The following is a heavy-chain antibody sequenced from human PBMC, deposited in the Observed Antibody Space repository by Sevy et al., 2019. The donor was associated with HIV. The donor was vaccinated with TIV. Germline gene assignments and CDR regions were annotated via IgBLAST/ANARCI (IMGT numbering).Heavy chain of an antibody. J-gene: IGHJ5*02. CDR2: IYPGDSDT. V-gene: IGHV5-51*01. D-gene: IGHD5-12*01. Sequence: GESLKISCKGSGYSFTSYWIGWVRQMPGKGLEWMGIIYPGDSDTRYSPSFQGQVTISADKSISTAYLQWSSLRASDTAMYYCARRGYSGYVRWYNWFDPWGQGTLVTVSS. CDR3: ARRGYSGYVRWYNWFDP. CDR1: GYSFTSYW.